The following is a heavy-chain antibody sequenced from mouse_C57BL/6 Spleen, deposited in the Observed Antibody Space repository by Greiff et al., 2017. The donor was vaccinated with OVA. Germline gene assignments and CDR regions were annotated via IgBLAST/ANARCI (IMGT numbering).Heavy chain of an antibody. CDR3: ARNSRFIWFAD. D-gene: IGHD1-2*01. CDR2: IGSGGST. V-gene: IGHV2-2*01. Sequence: VQLVESGPGLVQPSQSLSITCTVSGFSLTSYGVHWVRQSPGKGLEWLGVIGSGGSTDYNAAFIYRLNISKDNSQSQVFFKMNGLQADDTCIYYGARNSRFIWFADWGPGTLVTVSA. J-gene: IGHJ3*01. CDR1: GFSLTSYG.